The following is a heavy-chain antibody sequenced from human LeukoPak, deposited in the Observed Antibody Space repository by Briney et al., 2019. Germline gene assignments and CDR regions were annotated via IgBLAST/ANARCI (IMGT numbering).Heavy chain of an antibody. CDR2: INLSGLRT. CDR1: GFTFTSSA. CDR3: AKQSAGSAAWYSLHYDF. D-gene: IGHD6-13*01. Sequence: GGSLRLSCGASGFTFTSSAMSWVRQAPGKGLEWVSAINLSGLRTYYADSVKGRFTISRDNSKDTLYLQMNGLRAEDTAVYFCAKQSAGSAAWYSLHYDFWGQGTLVTVSS. V-gene: IGHV3-23*01. J-gene: IGHJ4*02.